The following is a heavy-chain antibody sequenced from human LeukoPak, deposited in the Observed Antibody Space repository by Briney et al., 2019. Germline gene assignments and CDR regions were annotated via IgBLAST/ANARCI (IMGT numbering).Heavy chain of an antibody. D-gene: IGHD4-23*01. CDR3: ASDGGRGFPYGMDV. CDR1: GGSISSGGYY. V-gene: IGHV4-31*03. J-gene: IGHJ6*02. CDR2: IYYSGST. Sequence: SETLSLTCTVSGGSISSGGYYWSWIRQHPGKGLEWIGYIYYSGSTYYNPSLKSRVTISVDTSKNQFSLKLSSVTAADTAVYYCASDGGRGFPYGMDVWGQGTTVTVSS.